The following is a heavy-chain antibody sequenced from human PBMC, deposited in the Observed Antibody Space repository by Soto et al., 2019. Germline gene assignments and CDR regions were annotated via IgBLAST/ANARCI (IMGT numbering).Heavy chain of an antibody. D-gene: IGHD6-13*01. V-gene: IGHV3-23*01. CDR3: AKGGQQR. Sequence: PGGSLRLSCVVSGFTVSSTNYMSWVRQAPGKGLEWVSAISGSGGSTYYADSVKGRFTISRDNSKNTLYLQMNSLRAEDTAVYYCAKGGQQRWGQGTLVTVSS. CDR2: ISGSGGST. J-gene: IGHJ4*02. CDR1: GFTVSSTNY.